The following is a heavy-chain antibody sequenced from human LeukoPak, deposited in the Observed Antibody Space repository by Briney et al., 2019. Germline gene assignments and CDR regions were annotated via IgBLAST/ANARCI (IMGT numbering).Heavy chain of an antibody. CDR3: ARDTDRFRYCSGGSCYQFDY. V-gene: IGHV1-2*02. Sequence: GGSLRLSCAASGFTFSSYGMHWVRQAPGQGLEWMGWINPNSGGTNYAQKFQGRVTMTRDTSISTAYMELSRLRSDDTAVYYCARDTDRFRYCSGGSCYQFDYWGQGTLVTVSS. J-gene: IGHJ4*02. CDR1: GFTFSSYG. D-gene: IGHD2-15*01. CDR2: INPNSGGT.